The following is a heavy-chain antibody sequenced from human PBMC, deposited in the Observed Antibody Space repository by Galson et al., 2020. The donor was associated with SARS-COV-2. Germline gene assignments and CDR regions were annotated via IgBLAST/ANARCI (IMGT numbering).Heavy chain of an antibody. D-gene: IGHD2-21*01. CDR2: IYYSGST. J-gene: IGHJ3*02. Sequence: SETLSLTCTVSGGSISSGGYYWSWIRQHPGKGLEWIGYIYYSGSTYYNPSLKSRVTISVDTSKNQFSLKLSSVTAADTAVYYCARDRGMWFTGGAFDIWGQGTMVTVSS. CDR1: GGSISSGGYY. CDR3: ARDRGMWFTGGAFDI. V-gene: IGHV4-31*03.